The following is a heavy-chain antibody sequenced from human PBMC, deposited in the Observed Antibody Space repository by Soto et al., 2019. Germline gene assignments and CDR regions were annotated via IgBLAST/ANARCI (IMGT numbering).Heavy chain of an antibody. CDR1: GCTFTSYG. Sequence: ASVKVSCKASGCTFTSYGISWGRQAPGQGLEWMGWISADNGNTNYAQKLQGRVTMTTDTSTSTAYMELRSLRSDDTAVYYCARIRRVLWFGEYRNYGMDVWGKGTTVTVSS. J-gene: IGHJ6*04. V-gene: IGHV1-18*01. CDR3: ARIRRVLWFGEYRNYGMDV. D-gene: IGHD3-10*01. CDR2: ISADNGNT.